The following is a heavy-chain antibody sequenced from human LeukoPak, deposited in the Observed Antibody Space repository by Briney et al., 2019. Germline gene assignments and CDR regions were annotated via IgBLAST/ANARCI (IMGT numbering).Heavy chain of an antibody. V-gene: IGHV4-59*11. CDR3: ARASRDYYYYYMDV. CDR2: IYYSGST. Sequence: SETLSLTCTVSGGSISSHYWSWIRQPPGKGLEWIGYIYYSGSTNYNPSLKSRVTISVDTSKNQFSLKLGSVTAADTAVYYCARASRDYYYYYMDVWGKGTTVTVSS. CDR1: GGSISSHY. J-gene: IGHJ6*03.